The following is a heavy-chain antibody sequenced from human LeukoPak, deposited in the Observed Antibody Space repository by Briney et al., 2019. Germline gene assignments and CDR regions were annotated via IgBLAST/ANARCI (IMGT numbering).Heavy chain of an antibody. Sequence: PGGSLRLSCAASGFTFSSYGMSWVRQAPGKGLEWVANIKQDGSEKYYVDSVKGRFTISRDNAKNSLYLQMNSLRAEDTAVYYCAREYYSGSYYDYWGQGTLVTVSS. J-gene: IGHJ4*02. CDR3: AREYYSGSYYDY. CDR2: IKQDGSEK. V-gene: IGHV3-7*01. D-gene: IGHD1-26*01. CDR1: GFTFSSYG.